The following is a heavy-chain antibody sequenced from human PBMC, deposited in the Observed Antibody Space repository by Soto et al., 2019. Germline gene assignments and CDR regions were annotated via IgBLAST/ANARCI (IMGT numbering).Heavy chain of an antibody. D-gene: IGHD3-3*01. CDR1: GYIFTDCA. Sequence: QVHLVQSGAEVKKPGASVKVSCKASGYIFTDCAIHWVRQAPGQRLEWMGWINAGNGDTKYSQKFQGRVAITRDTSSTTAYMELSSLRSEDTAVYYCARVPRLRQYDYDFCDYWGQGTLVTVSS. V-gene: IGHV1-3*01. CDR2: INAGNGDT. CDR3: ARVPRLRQYDYDFCDY. J-gene: IGHJ4*02.